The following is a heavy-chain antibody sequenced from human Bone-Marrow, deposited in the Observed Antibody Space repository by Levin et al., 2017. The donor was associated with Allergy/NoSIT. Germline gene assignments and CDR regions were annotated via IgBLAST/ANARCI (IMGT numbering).Heavy chain of an antibody. CDR2: INPNSGGT. CDR3: ARDHRRGNCSGGSCYARPEFLNDY. V-gene: IGHV1-2*02. J-gene: IGHJ4*02. D-gene: IGHD2-15*01. CDR1: GYTFTGYY. Sequence: GASVKVSCKASGYTFTGYYMHLVRQAPGQGLEWMGWINPNSGGTNYAQKFQGRVTMTRDTSISTAYMELSRLRSDDTAVYYCARDHRRGNCSGGSCYARPEFLNDYWGQGTLVTVSS.